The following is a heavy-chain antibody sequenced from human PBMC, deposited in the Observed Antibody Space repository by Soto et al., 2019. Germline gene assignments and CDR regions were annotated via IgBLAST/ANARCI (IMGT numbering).Heavy chain of an antibody. V-gene: IGHV3-23*01. Sequence: GGSLRLSCAASGFTFSSYAMSWVRQAPGKGLEWVSAISGSGGSTYYADSVKGRFTIPRDNSKNTLYLQMNSLRAEDTAVYYCAKGTGYNWNDGVFFDYWGQGTLVTVSS. CDR2: ISGSGGST. CDR3: AKGTGYNWNDGVFFDY. J-gene: IGHJ4*02. D-gene: IGHD1-1*01. CDR1: GFTFSSYA.